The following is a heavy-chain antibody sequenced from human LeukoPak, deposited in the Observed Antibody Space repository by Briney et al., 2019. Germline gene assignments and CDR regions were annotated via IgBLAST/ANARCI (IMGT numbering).Heavy chain of an antibody. Sequence: SETLSLTCTVSGGSISSSSYYWGWIRQPPGKGLEWIGSIYYSGSTYYNPSLKSRVTISVDTSKNQFSLKLSSVTAADTAVYYCARINSSGWYGFWYFDYWGQGTLVTASS. CDR2: IYYSGST. V-gene: IGHV4-39*01. J-gene: IGHJ4*02. CDR1: GGSISSSSYY. CDR3: ARINSSGWYGFWYFDY. D-gene: IGHD6-19*01.